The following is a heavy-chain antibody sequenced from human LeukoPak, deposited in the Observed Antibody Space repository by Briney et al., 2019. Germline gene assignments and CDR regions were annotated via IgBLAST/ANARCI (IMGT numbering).Heavy chain of an antibody. D-gene: IGHD2-15*01. Sequence: GGSLSLSCAASGFTFSDHHMDWVRQAPGKGLEWIGRSRNKGRGYSTVFAASVKGRFTISRDEPKNSLYLQMNSLKTEDTAVYYCARPADCSGGSCFDAFDIWGQGTMVTVSS. CDR2: SRNKGRGYST. CDR3: ARPADCSGGSCFDAFDI. V-gene: IGHV3-72*01. CDR1: GFTFSDHH. J-gene: IGHJ3*02.